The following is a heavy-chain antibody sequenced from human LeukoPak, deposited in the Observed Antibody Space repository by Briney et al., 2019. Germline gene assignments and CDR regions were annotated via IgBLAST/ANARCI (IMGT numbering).Heavy chain of an antibody. CDR2: IYPGDSDT. J-gene: IGHJ5*02. CDR3: ARGSQYSSSSDWFDP. V-gene: IGHV5-51*01. CDR1: GYSFTSYW. Sequence: PGESLKISCKGSGYSFTSYWIGWVRQMPGKSLEWMGIIYPGDSDTRYSPSFQGQVTISADKSISTAYLQWSSLKASDTAMYYCARGSQYSSSSDWFDPWGQGTLVTVSS. D-gene: IGHD6-6*01.